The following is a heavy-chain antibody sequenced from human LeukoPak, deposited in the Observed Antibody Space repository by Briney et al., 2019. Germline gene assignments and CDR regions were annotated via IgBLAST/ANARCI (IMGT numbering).Heavy chain of an antibody. CDR1: SFPFSSNW. V-gene: IGHV3-74*01. CDR2: ICSDGSSV. J-gene: IGHJ6*02. CDR3: ATIVGKASG. D-gene: IGHD2-15*01. Sequence: PGGSLRLSCAVCSFPFSSNWVYWVRQAPGKGLVWVSRICSDGSSVTYAHSVKGRYTISRDNAQNTLYLQMNSMGAEAKGVYYCATIVGKASGWGQRITVTV.